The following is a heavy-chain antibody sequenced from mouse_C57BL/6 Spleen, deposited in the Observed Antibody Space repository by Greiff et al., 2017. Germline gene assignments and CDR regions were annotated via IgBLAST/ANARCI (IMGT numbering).Heavy chain of an antibody. CDR3: ARRKLTGTEFDY. CDR2: INPNNGGT. D-gene: IGHD4-1*01. CDR1: GYTFTDYN. J-gene: IGHJ2*01. Sequence: EVQLQQSGPELVKPGASVKMSCKASGYTFTDYNMHWVKQSHGKSLEWIGYINPNNGGTSYNQKFKGKATLTVNKSSSTAYMELRSLTSEDSAVYYCARRKLTGTEFDYWGQGTTLTVSS. V-gene: IGHV1-22*01.